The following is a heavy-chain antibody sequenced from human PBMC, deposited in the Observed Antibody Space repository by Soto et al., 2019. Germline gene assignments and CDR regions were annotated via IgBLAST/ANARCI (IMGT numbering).Heavy chain of an antibody. D-gene: IGHD6-19*01. CDR2: IYYSGST. J-gene: IGHJ5*02. CDR1: GGSISSSSYY. V-gene: IGHV4-39*01. Sequence: SETLSLTCTVSGGSISSSSYYWGWIRQPPGKGLEWIGSIYYSGSTYYNPSLKSRVTISVDTSKNQFSLKLSSVTAADTAVYYXARSYSSGWYAVNWFDPWGQGTLVTVSS. CDR3: ARSYSSGWYAVNWFDP.